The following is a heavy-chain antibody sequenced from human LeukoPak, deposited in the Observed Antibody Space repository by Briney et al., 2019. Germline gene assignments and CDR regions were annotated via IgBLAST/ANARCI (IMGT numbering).Heavy chain of an antibody. CDR2: INPNSGGT. CDR1: GYTVTGYY. V-gene: IGHV1-2*02. D-gene: IGHD2-2*01. J-gene: IGHJ6*02. CDR3: VSEPAAMAEVDYYYGMDV. Sequence: ASVKVSCKASGYTVTGYYMHWVRQAPGQGLEWMGWINPNSGGTNCAQKFQGRVTMTRDTSISTAYMELSRLRSDDTAVYYCVSEPAAMAEVDYYYGMDVWGQGTTVTVSS.